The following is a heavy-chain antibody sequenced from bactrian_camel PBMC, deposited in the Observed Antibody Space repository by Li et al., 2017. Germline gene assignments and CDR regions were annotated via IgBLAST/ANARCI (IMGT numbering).Heavy chain of an antibody. CDR2: WRSDGMM. V-gene: IGHV3S55*01. CDR3: AASNRLLASGFCHTSGS. J-gene: IGHJ6*01. Sequence: HVQLVESGGGSVQGGESLRLSCTANGFTFDETEMHWYRQGPGEECELVSSWRSDGMMYYVDSVKGRFTISKDNAKNTLYLQMNNLKPEDSGMYYCAASNRLLASGFCHTSGSWGQGTQVTVSS. CDR1: GFTFDETE. D-gene: IGHD2*01.